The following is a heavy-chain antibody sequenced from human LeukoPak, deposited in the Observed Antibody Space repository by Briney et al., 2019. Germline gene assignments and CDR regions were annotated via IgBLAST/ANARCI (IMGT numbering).Heavy chain of an antibody. D-gene: IGHD3-9*01. CDR2: ISGSGGST. J-gene: IGHJ4*02. CDR3: ARLHYDVLTGPFDY. V-gene: IGHV3-23*01. Sequence: GGSLRLSCAASGFTFSSYAMSWVRQAPGKGLEWVSAISGSGGSTYYADPVKGRFTISRENSENTLWLQMNSLRAEDTAVYYCARLHYDVLTGPFDYWGQGTLVTVSS. CDR1: GFTFSSYA.